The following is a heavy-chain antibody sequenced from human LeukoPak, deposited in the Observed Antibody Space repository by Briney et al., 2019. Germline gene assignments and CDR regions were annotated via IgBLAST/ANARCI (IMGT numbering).Heavy chain of an antibody. J-gene: IGHJ5*02. CDR2: IKIKTDGMTT. CDR1: GFTSSNAW. Sequence: VGSLRLSCVGSGFTSSNAWMSWVRQAPGKGLEWVGRIKIKTDGMTTDYAAPVRGRFTISRDDSQNTLYLQMNSLKIEDTAIYYCTRHSWFHPWGQGTLVTVSS. CDR3: TRHSWFHP. V-gene: IGHV3-15*01.